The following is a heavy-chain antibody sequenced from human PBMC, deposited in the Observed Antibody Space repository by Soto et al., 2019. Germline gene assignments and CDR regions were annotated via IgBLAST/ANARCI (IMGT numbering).Heavy chain of an antibody. D-gene: IGHD4-4*01. CDR3: ATYQRGPQYYFDY. V-gene: IGHV3-23*01. CDR2: VSSGGGGST. CDR1: GFTFTSYA. J-gene: IGHJ4*02. Sequence: GXSLKISCAASGFTFTSYAMCWVRQAPGKGLEWVSTVSSGGGGSTYYADSVKGRFTISRDNSKNTLYLQMSSLRAEDTAVYYCATYQRGPQYYFDYWGQGTLVTVSS.